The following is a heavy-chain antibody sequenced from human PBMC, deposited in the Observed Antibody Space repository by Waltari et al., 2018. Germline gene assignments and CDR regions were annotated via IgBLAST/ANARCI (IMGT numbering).Heavy chain of an antibody. J-gene: IGHJ3*02. CDR2: IYHSGST. CDR1: GYSISSGYY. V-gene: IGHV4-38-2*01. CDR3: ATATVTNIGAFDI. D-gene: IGHD4-17*01. Sequence: QVQLQESGPGLVKPSETLSLTCAVSGYSISSGYYWGWLRQPPGKGLEWIGSIYHSGSTYYNPSLKIQVTISVDTSKNQFSRKLSSVTAADTAVYYCATATVTNIGAFDIWGQGTMVTVSS.